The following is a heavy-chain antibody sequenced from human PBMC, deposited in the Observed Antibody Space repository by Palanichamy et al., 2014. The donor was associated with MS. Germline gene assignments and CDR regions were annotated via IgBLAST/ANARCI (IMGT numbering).Heavy chain of an antibody. D-gene: IGHD2-2*01. CDR2: ITAGNGDT. Sequence: QVQLVQSGAEVKKPGASVKVSCKASGYTFATYAVHWVRQAPGQRLEWMGCITAGNGDTKYSQKFQGRVTITRDTSASTAYMELSSLRSEDTAVYYCARMYRSSTSCLYYFDYWGQGTLVTVSS. CDR1: GYTFATYA. V-gene: IGHV1-3*01. CDR3: ARMYRSSTSCLYYFDY. J-gene: IGHJ4*02.